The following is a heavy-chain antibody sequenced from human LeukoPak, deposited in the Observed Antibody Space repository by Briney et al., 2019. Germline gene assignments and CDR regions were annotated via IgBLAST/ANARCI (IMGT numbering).Heavy chain of an antibody. Sequence: ASVKVSCKASGYTFTGNYMHWVRQAPGQGLEWMGWINPDNGGTDYAQKFQGRVTLTRDTSISTAYMELSRLRSDDTAIYYCARERWFFDDWGQATPVIVSS. CDR3: ARERWFFDD. D-gene: IGHD5-24*01. CDR1: GYTFTGNY. CDR2: INPDNGGT. V-gene: IGHV1-2*02. J-gene: IGHJ4*02.